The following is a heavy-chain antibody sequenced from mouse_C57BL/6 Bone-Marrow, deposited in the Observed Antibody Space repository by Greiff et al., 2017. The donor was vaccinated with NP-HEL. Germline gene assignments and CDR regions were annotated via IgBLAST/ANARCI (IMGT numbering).Heavy chain of an antibody. V-gene: IGHV1-52*01. CDR3: AREGLLSTGFAY. D-gene: IGHD5-1*01. J-gene: IGHJ3*01. Sequence: QVQLQQPGAELVRPGSSVKLSCKASGYTFTSYWMHWVKQRPIQGLEWIGNIDPSDSETHYNQKFKDKATLTVDKSSSTAYMQLSSLTSEDSAVYYCAREGLLSTGFAYWGQGTLVTVSA. CDR1: GYTFTSYW. CDR2: IDPSDSET.